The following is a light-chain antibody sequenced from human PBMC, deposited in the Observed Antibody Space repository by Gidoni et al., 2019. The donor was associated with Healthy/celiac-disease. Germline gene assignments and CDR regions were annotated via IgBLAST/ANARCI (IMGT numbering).Light chain of an antibody. CDR2: EDN. J-gene: IGLJ3*02. CDR1: SGSIASNY. V-gene: IGLV6-57*02. CDR3: QSYDSSNRV. Sequence: NFMLTQPPSVSESPVKTVTISCTGSSGSIASNYVQWYQQRPGSAPTTVIYEDNQRPSGVPDRFSGSIDSSSNSASLTISGLKTEDEADYYCQSYDSSNRVFGGGTKLTVL.